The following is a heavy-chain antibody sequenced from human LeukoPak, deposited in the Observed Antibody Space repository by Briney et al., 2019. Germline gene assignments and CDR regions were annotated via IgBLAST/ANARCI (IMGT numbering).Heavy chain of an antibody. J-gene: IGHJ4*02. CDR3: AKDSQDGYRSIDY. D-gene: IGHD5-24*01. V-gene: IGHV3-30*04. CDR2: ISYDGSNK. CDR1: GFTFSSYA. Sequence: PGGSLRLSCAASGFTFSSYAMHWVRQAPGKGLEWVAVISYDGSNKYYADSVKGRFTISRDNSKNTLYLQMNSLRAEDTAVYYCAKDSQDGYRSIDYWGQGTLVTVSS.